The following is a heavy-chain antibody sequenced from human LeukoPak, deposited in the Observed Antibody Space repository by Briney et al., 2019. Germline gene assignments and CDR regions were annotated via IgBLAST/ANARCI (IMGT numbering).Heavy chain of an antibody. CDR1: GFTFSSYS. CDR2: ISSSSSTI. V-gene: IGHV3-48*01. D-gene: IGHD3-22*01. Sequence: PGGSLRLSCAASGFTFSSYSMNWVRQAPGKGLEWVSYISSSSSTIYYADSVKGRFTISRDNSKNTLYLQMNSLRAEDTAVYYCAKDADYYDSSGYYYYWLSFDYWGQGTLVTVSS. J-gene: IGHJ4*02. CDR3: AKDADYYDSSGYYYYWLSFDY.